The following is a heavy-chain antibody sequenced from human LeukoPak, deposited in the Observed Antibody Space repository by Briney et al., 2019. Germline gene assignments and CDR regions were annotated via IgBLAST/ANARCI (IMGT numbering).Heavy chain of an antibody. Sequence: GGSLGLSCAASGFTFSSYAMHWVRQAPGKGLEWVAVISYDGSNKYYADSVKGRFTISRDNSKNALYLQMNSLRAEDTAVCYCAREDGYYFDYWGQGTLVTVSS. CDR3: AREDGYYFDY. J-gene: IGHJ4*02. CDR1: GFTFSSYA. V-gene: IGHV3-30*04. CDR2: ISYDGSNK.